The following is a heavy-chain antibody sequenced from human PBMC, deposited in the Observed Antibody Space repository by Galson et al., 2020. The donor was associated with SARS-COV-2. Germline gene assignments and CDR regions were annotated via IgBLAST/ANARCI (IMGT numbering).Heavy chain of an antibody. Sequence: GGSLRLSCSASGFIFSDYTMHWVRQAPGKGLEYVSELSPNGGTSFYADSVNGRFTMSRDNSKNMFYLQMTALRLEDTGFYYCLSYSSTRQNHWGQGTLVTVSS. CDR2: LSPNGGTS. J-gene: IGHJ5*02. D-gene: IGHD2-2*01. V-gene: IGHV3-64D*06. CDR1: GFIFSDYT. CDR3: LSYSSTRQNH.